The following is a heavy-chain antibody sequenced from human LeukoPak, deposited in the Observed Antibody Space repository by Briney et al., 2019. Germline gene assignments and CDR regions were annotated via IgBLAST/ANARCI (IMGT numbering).Heavy chain of an antibody. CDR1: SGSISSSSYY. D-gene: IGHD4/OR15-4a*01. CDR3: ARRGAHAFHI. J-gene: IGHJ3*02. CDR2: IYYTGAT. V-gene: IGHV4-39*01. Sequence: PSETLSLTCTVSSGSISSSSYYWGRIRQPPGKGLEWIASIYYTGATYYNPSLKSRVTISVDTSKNQFSLTLTSVTAADTAVYYCARRGAHAFHIWGQGTMVTVSS.